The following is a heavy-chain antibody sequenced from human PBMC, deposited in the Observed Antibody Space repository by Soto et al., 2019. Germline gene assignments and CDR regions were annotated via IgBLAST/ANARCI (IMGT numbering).Heavy chain of an antibody. CDR3: ARGTSIAARPPLY. Sequence: EVQLVESGGGLVQPGGSLRLSCAASGFTFSSYEMNWVRQAPGKGLEWVSYISSSGSTIYYADSVKGRFTISRDNAKNSLYLQMNSLSAEDTAVYYCARGTSIAARPPLYWGQGTLVTVSS. D-gene: IGHD6-6*01. CDR1: GFTFSSYE. CDR2: ISSSGSTI. V-gene: IGHV3-48*03. J-gene: IGHJ4*02.